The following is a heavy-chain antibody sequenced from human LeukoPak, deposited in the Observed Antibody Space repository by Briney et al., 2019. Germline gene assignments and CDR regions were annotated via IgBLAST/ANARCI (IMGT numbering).Heavy chain of an antibody. D-gene: IGHD1-26*01. CDR1: GFTFSSYW. CDR3: ARRSSGSPPYYFDY. V-gene: IGHV3-74*01. J-gene: IGHJ4*02. CDR2: INSDGSTT. Sequence: GGSLRLSCAASGFTFSSYWMHWVRQAPGMGLVWVSRINSDGSTTNYADSVKGRFTTSRDNAKNTLYLQMNSLRAEDTAVYYCARRSSGSPPYYFDYWGQGTLVTVSS.